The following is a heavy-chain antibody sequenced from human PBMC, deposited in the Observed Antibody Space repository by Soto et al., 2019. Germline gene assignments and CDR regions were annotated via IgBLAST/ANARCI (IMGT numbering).Heavy chain of an antibody. J-gene: IGHJ4*02. CDR2: ISYDGSNK. V-gene: IGHV3-30*18. D-gene: IGHD5-18*01. CDR3: AKDLVDASMVDY. CDR1: GFTFSSYA. Sequence: QVQLVESGGGVVQPGRSLRLSCAASGFTFSSYAMHWVRQAPGKGLEWVAVISYDGSNKYYADSVKGRFTISKDNSKNTLYLQMNSLRPEDTAVYYCAKDLVDASMVDYWCQGTLVTVSS.